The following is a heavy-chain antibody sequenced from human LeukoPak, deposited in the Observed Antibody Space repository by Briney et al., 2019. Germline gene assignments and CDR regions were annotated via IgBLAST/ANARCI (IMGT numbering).Heavy chain of an antibody. D-gene: IGHD4-23*01. Sequence: SETLSLTCTVSGGSISSSSYYWGWIRQPPGKGLEWIGSIYYSGSTYYNPSLKSRVTISVDTSKNQFSLKLSSVTAADTAVYYCARDLGPTVVNAFDIWGQGTMVTVSS. CDR2: IYYSGST. J-gene: IGHJ3*02. V-gene: IGHV4-39*07. CDR1: GGSISSSSYY. CDR3: ARDLGPTVVNAFDI.